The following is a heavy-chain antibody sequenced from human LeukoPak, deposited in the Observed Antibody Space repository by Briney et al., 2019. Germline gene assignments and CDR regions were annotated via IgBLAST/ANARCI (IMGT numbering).Heavy chain of an antibody. D-gene: IGHD3-22*01. CDR2: ISNDGSNK. Sequence: GGSLRLSCAASGFTFSNYGMHCVRQAPGKGLEWVAVISNDGSNKYHADSVRGRLTISRDNSKNTLYLQMNSLRVEDTAVYYCAKDRGYSDTSGFLDYWGQGTLVTASS. CDR3: AKDRGYSDTSGFLDY. J-gene: IGHJ4*02. V-gene: IGHV3-30*18. CDR1: GFTFSNYG.